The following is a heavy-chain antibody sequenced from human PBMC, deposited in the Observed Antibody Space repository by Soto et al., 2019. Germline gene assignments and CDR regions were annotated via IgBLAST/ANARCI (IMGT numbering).Heavy chain of an antibody. V-gene: IGHV4-30-4*01. Sequence: SETLSLTCTVSGGSISSGDYYWSWIRQPPGKGLEWIGYIYYSGSTYYNPSLKSRVTISVDTSKNQFSLKLSSVTAADTAVYYCARVMRPYSYDFDYWGQGTLVTVSS. J-gene: IGHJ4*02. CDR2: IYYSGST. CDR3: ARVMRPYSYDFDY. CDR1: GGSISSGDYY. D-gene: IGHD2-21*01.